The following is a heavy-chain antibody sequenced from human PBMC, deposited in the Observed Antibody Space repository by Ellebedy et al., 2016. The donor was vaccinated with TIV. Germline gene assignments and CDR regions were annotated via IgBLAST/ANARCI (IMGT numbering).Heavy chain of an antibody. Sequence: GESLKISCAVSGFTFSDHYMNWVRQAPGKGLEYVAHIKFDNIEKYYVDSVKGRFTISRDNARNSLYLQMDSLRVDDTAIYYCARDTVQVPDGDVFDVWGQGTMVTVSS. CDR2: IKFDNIEK. D-gene: IGHD2-2*01. CDR1: GFTFSDHY. V-gene: IGHV3-7*04. CDR3: ARDTVQVPDGDVFDV. J-gene: IGHJ3*01.